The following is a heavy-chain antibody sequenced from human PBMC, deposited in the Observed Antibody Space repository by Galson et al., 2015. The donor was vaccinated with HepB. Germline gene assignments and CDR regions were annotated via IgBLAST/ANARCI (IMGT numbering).Heavy chain of an antibody. CDR3: ATGYSDNGGGDSFDI. V-gene: IGHV6-1*01. CDR2: TFYRSMWKN. D-gene: IGHD3-22*01. Sequence: CAISGDSDSSNSAAWNWIRQSPSRGLEWLGRTFYRSMWKNDYAIFVSGRITINPDTSENQFSLQLNSVTPEDTAVYYCATGYSDNGGGDSFDIWGQGTMVIVSS. J-gene: IGHJ3*02. CDR1: GDSDSSNSAA.